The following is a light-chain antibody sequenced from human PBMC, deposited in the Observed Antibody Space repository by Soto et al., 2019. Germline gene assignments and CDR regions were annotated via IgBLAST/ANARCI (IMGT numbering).Light chain of an antibody. CDR2: GAS. CDR3: QQYGSSGT. Sequence: RVMTHSPATLSVSPLERATLSFRASQSVSSNLAWYQQKPGQAPRLFIYGASTRATAIPPRFSGSGSGTDFTLTISRLEPEDFAVYYCQQYGSSGTFGQGTKVDIK. J-gene: IGKJ1*01. CDR1: QSVSSN. V-gene: IGKV3-15*01.